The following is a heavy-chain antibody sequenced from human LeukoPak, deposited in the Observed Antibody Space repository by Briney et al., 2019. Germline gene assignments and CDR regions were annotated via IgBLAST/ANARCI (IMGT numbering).Heavy chain of an antibody. CDR3: ARGASTFGGSGSYLFDY. Sequence: PSETLSLTCAVYGGSFSGYYWSWIRQPPGKGLEWTGEINHSGSTNYNPSLKSRVTISVDTSKNQFSLKLSSVTAADTAVYYCARGASTFGGSGSYLFDYWGQGTLVTVSS. V-gene: IGHV4-34*01. D-gene: IGHD3-10*01. CDR1: GGSFSGYY. CDR2: INHSGST. J-gene: IGHJ4*02.